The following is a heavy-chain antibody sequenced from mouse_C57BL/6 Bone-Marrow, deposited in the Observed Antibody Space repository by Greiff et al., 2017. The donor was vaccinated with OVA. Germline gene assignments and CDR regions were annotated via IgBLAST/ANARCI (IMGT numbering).Heavy chain of an antibody. Sequence: EVQLQESGGGLVKPGGSLKLSCAASGFTFSDYGMHWVRQAPEKGLEWVAYISSGSSTIYYADTVKGRFTISRDNAKNTLFLQITSRRSEDTAMYYCAGGGGYDEGYYFDYWGQGTTLTVSS. CDR1: GFTFSDYG. V-gene: IGHV5-17*01. CDR2: ISSGSSTI. J-gene: IGHJ2*01. CDR3: AGGGGYDEGYYFDY. D-gene: IGHD2-2*01.